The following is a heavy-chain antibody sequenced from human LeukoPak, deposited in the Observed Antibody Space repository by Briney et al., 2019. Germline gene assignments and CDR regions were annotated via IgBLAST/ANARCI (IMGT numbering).Heavy chain of an antibody. V-gene: IGHV4-34*01. CDR2: INHSGST. D-gene: IGHD3-10*01. CDR3: ARKYVSAPNWFDP. Sequence: SETLSLTCAVHGGSFSGYYWSWIRQPPGKGLERIGEINHSGSTNYNPSLKSRVTISVDTSKNQFSLKLSSVTAADTAVYYCARKYVSAPNWFDPWGQGTLVTVSS. CDR1: GGSFSGYY. J-gene: IGHJ5*02.